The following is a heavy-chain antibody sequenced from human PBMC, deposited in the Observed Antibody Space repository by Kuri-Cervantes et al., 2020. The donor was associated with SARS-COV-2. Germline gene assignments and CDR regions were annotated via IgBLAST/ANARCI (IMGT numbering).Heavy chain of an antibody. J-gene: IGHJ6*03. CDR1: GESFSGYY. CDR2: VNHRGST. Sequence: GSLRLSCAFYGESFSGYYWNWIRQSPGKGLEWIGEVNHRGSTNYNPSLKSRVTISVETSSKQFSLHLGSVTAADTAVYYCARAYGFLRYIYYMDVWGRGTTVTVSS. D-gene: IGHD4-17*01. V-gene: IGHV4-34*01. CDR3: ARAYGFLRYIYYMDV.